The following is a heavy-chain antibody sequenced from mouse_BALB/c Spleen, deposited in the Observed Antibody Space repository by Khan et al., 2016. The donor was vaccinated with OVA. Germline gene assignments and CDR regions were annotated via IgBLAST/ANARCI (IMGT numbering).Heavy chain of an antibody. CDR1: GFTFSSYA. V-gene: IGHV5-6-5*01. CDR2: ISSGGST. D-gene: IGHD2-14*01. Sequence: EVELVESGGGLVKPGGSLKLSCAASGFTFSSYAMSWVRQTPEKRLEWVASISSGGSTDYPDSVKGRFTISRDNARTILYLQMSSLRSEDTAMYYCTREAYRYDEYYFDYWGQGSTLTVSS. J-gene: IGHJ2*01. CDR3: TREAYRYDEYYFDY.